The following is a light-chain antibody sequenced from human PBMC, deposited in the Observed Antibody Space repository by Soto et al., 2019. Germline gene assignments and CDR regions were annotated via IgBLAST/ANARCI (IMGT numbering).Light chain of an antibody. CDR1: QSVFNY. CDR2: GAS. J-gene: IGKJ1*01. Sequence: EIVLTQSPATLSLSPGERATLSCRASQSVFNYLAWYQQKPGQAPRLLIYGASTRATGIPARFSGSGSGTDFTLTISRLEPEDFAVYYCQQYGSSQWTFGQGTKVDIK. CDR3: QQYGSSQWT. V-gene: IGKV3-20*01.